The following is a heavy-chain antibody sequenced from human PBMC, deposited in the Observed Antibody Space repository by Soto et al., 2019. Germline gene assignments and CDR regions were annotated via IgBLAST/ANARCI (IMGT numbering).Heavy chain of an antibody. CDR3: ARDLYYGDYGGFDY. D-gene: IGHD4-17*01. CDR1: GGSISSYY. J-gene: IGHJ4*02. CDR2: IYYSGST. Sequence: SETLSLTCTVSGGSISSYYWSWIRQPPGKGLEWIGYIYYSGSTNYNPSLKSRVTISVDTSKNQFSLKLSSVTAADTAVYYCARDLYYGDYGGFDYWGQGTLVTVSS. V-gene: IGHV4-59*12.